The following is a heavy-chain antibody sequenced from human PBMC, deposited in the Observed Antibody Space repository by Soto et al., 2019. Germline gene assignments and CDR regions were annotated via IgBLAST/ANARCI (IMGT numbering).Heavy chain of an antibody. CDR1: GFSLSTSGVG. D-gene: IGHD6-13*01. J-gene: IGHJ5*02. V-gene: IGHV2-5*02. Sequence: GSGPTLVNPTQTLTLTCTFSGFSLSTSGVGVGWIRQPPGKALEWLALTYWDDDKRYSPSLKSRLTITKDTSKNQVVLTMTNMDPVDTATYYCAHRLDRIAAAGILFDPWGQGTLVTVSS. CDR2: TYWDDDK. CDR3: AHRLDRIAAAGILFDP.